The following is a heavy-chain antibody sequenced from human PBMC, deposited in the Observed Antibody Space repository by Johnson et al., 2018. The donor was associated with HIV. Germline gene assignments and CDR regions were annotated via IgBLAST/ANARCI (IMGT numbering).Heavy chain of an antibody. CDR2: IRYDGFNK. CDR1: GLNFSDYC. V-gene: IGHV3-30*02. J-gene: IGHJ3*02. D-gene: IGHD6-13*01. Sequence: QVQLVESGGGVVQPGMFVRLSCAASGLNFSDYCMHWVRQAPGKGLEWVAFIRYDGFNKYFADSVKGRFTISRDNSKNTLYLQMNSLRAEDTAVYYCAREGEGYSSSWYDAFDIWGQGTMVTVSS. CDR3: AREGEGYSSSWYDAFDI.